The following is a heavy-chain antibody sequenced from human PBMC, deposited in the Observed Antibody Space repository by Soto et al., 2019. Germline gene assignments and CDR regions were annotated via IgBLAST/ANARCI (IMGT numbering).Heavy chain of an antibody. CDR1: GEAVGSGQSY. D-gene: IGHD3-10*01. V-gene: IGHV4-61*01. CDR3: ARGRADSAGSSFGRRMDV. J-gene: IGHJ6*02. Sequence: QVQLQESGPGLVKPSETLSLLCFVSGEAVGSGQSYWNWVRQAPGKGLEWNGHISVTGAMKNSASLTSRVTMSVDPSNTQISLTLTSVTEADSATYFCARGRADSAGSSFGRRMDVWGQGATVTVAS. CDR2: ISVTGAM.